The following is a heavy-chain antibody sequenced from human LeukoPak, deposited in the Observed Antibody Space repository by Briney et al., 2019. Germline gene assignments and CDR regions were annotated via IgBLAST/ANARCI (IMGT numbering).Heavy chain of an antibody. V-gene: IGHV1-18*01. J-gene: IGHJ3*02. Sequence: ASVKVSCKASGYTFTNYGINWVRQAPGQGLEWMGWISAYNDDTNYAQRLQGRVTMTTDTSTSTAYMELRNLRSDDTAVYYCARDLIRFLEWLSRGDAFDIWGQGTMVTVSS. CDR2: ISAYNDDT. CDR1: GYTFTNYG. CDR3: ARDLIRFLEWLSRGDAFDI. D-gene: IGHD3-3*01.